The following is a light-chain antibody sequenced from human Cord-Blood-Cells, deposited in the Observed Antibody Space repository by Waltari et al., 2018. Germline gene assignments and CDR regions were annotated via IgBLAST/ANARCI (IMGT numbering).Light chain of an antibody. CDR2: GAS. CDR1: QTVSSN. CDR3: QQYNNWPPIT. V-gene: IGKV3-15*01. J-gene: IGKJ5*01. Sequence: EIVMTQSPATLSVSPAERVTLSCMASQTVSSNLAWYQQNPGQATRLLIDGASTRATGIPARFSGIGSGTEFTLTISSLQSEDFAVYYCQQYNNWPPITFGQGTRLEIK.